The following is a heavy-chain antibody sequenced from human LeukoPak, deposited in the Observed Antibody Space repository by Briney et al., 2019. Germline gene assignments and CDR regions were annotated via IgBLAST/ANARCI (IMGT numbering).Heavy chain of an antibody. V-gene: IGHV4-59*01. J-gene: IGHJ6*01. CDR3: ARGYGSGSYPPAYYGMDV. Sequence: SETLSLTCTVSGGSIRSYYWSWIRQPPGKGLEWIGYIYYSGSTNYNPSLKSRVTISVDTSKNQFSLKLSSVTAADTAVYYCARGYGSGSYPPAYYGMDVWGKGPRSPSPQ. D-gene: IGHD3-10*01. CDR2: IYYSGST. CDR1: GGSIRSYY.